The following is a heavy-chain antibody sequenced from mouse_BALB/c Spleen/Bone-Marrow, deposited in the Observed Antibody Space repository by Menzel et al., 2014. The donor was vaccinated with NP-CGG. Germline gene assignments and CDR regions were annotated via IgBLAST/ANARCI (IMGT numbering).Heavy chain of an antibody. J-gene: IGHJ3*01. CDR1: GFTFSSYG. CDR2: ISSAGSYT. V-gene: IGHV5-6*01. CDR3: ARPYDFGAWFAY. Sequence: EVKLVDSGGDLVKPGGSLKLSCAASGFTFSSYGMSWVRQTPDKRLEWVATISSAGSYTYYPDSVKGRFTISRDNAKNTLYLQMSSLKSEDTAMYYCARPYDFGAWFAYWGQGTLVTVSA. D-gene: IGHD2-4*01.